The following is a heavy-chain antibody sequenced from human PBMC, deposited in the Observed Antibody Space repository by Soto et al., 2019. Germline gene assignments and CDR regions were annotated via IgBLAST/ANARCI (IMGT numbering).Heavy chain of an antibody. CDR3: VPQNDCSSGWYENWFDP. CDR2: IYWNDEK. D-gene: IGHD6-19*01. CDR1: GFSLSNSGVG. V-gene: IGHV2-5*01. J-gene: IGHJ5*02. Sequence: SGPTLVNPTQTLTLTCTFSGFSLSNSGVGVGWIRQPPGKALERLALIYWNDEKRYSPSLKSRLTITKDTSKNQGLLTMTIMDPVDTATYFCVPQNDCSSGWYENWFDPCGQGIQVTVPS.